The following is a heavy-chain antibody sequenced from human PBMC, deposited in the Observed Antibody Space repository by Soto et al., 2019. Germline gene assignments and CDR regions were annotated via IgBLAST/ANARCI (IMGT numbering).Heavy chain of an antibody. D-gene: IGHD1-1*01. CDR2: MNPNSGNT. J-gene: IGHJ6*03. CDR3: ARGWLERTYYYYMDV. Sequence: APVKVSCKASGYTFTSYDINWVRQATGQGLEWMGWMNPNSGNTGYAQKFQGRVTMTRNTSISTAYMELSSLRSEDTAVYCCARGWLERTYYYYMDVWGKGTTVTVSS. V-gene: IGHV1-8*01. CDR1: GYTFTSYD.